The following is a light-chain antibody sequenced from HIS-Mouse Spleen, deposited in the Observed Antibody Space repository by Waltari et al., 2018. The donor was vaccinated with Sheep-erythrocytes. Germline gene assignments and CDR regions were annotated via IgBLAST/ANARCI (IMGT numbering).Light chain of an antibody. Sequence: DIQMTQPPSSLSASVGDRVTITCRASQSISSYFNWYQQKPGKAPKLLIYAASSLQSGVPSRFSGSGSGTDFTLTISSLQPEDFATYYCQQSYSTLYTFGQGTKLEIK. V-gene: IGKV1-39*01. CDR3: QQSYSTLYT. J-gene: IGKJ2*01. CDR1: QSISSY. CDR2: AAS.